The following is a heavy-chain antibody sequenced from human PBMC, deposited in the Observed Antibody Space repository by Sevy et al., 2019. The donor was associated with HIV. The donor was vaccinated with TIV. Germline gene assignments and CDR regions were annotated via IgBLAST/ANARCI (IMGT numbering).Heavy chain of an antibody. Sequence: GGSLRLSCAASGFTFSSYSMNWVRQAPGKGLEWVSSISSSSSYIYYADSAKGRFTISRDNAKNSLYLQMNSLRAEDTAVYYCARGGLYYYDSSGGTDYWGQGTLVTVSS. D-gene: IGHD3-22*01. CDR1: GFTFSSYS. J-gene: IGHJ4*02. CDR2: ISSSSSYI. V-gene: IGHV3-21*01. CDR3: ARGGLYYYDSSGGTDY.